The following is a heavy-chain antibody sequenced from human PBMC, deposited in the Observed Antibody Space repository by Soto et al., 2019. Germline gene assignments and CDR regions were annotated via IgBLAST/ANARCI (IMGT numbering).Heavy chain of an antibody. V-gene: IGHV1-69*01. D-gene: IGHD4-17*01. Sequence: QVQLLPSGAEVQKPGSSVKVSCQASGGTFSSYAISWERQAPGQGLEWMGGILPIFGTANYAQKFQGRVTITAYESTSAVYMELSRLSSEDTAVYDCARVSKTYGGYDLLYTFRGWLDPWCQGTLVTVSS. CDR2: ILPIFGTA. CDR3: ARVSKTYGGYDLLYTFRGWLDP. CDR1: GGTFSSYA. J-gene: IGHJ5*02.